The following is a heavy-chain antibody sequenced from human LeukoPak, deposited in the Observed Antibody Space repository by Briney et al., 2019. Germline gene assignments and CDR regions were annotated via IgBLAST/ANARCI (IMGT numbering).Heavy chain of an antibody. J-gene: IGHJ4*02. CDR2: IYTSGST. Sequence: PSETLSLTCTVSGGSISSSSFYWSWIRQPAGKGLEWIGHIYTSGSTNYSPSLKSRVTMSVDTSKNQFSLKLSSVTAADTAVYYCARVICSGGSCRFDYWGQGTLVTVSS. D-gene: IGHD2-15*01. CDR1: GGSISSSSFY. V-gene: IGHV4-61*09. CDR3: ARVICSGGSCRFDY.